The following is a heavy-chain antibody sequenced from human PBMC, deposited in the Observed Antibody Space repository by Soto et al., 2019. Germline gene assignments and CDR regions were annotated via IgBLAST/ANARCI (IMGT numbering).Heavy chain of an antibody. D-gene: IGHD2-15*01. V-gene: IGHV3-21*01. Sequence: VQLVESGGGLVKPGGSLRLSCAASGFTFSSYSMNWVRQAPGKGLEWVSSISSSSSYIYYADSVKGRFTISRDNAKNSLYLQMNSLRAEDTAVYYCAGEGGYCSGGSCPGGYWGQGTLVTVSS. J-gene: IGHJ4*02. CDR3: AGEGGYCSGGSCPGGY. CDR2: ISSSSSYI. CDR1: GFTFSSYS.